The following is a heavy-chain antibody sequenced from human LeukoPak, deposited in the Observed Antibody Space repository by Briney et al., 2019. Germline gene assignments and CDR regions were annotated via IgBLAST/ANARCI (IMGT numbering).Heavy chain of an antibody. Sequence: NPSETLSLTCTVSGGSISSYYWSWIRQPPGKGLEWIGYIYYSGSTNYNPPLKSRVTISVDTSKNQFSLKLSSVTAADTAVYYCAAQKMATTFDYWGQGTLVTVSS. CDR1: GGSISSYY. V-gene: IGHV4-59*08. D-gene: IGHD5-24*01. CDR2: IYYSGST. J-gene: IGHJ4*02. CDR3: AAQKMATTFDY.